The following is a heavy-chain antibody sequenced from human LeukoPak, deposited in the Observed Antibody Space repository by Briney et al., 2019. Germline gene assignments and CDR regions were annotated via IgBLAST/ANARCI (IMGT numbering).Heavy chain of an antibody. CDR3: AKYYGDYYYYYYMDV. Sequence: GGSLRLSCAASGFTFISYAMSWVRQAPGKGLEWVSSISGSGGSTYSADSVKGRFTISRDNSKNTLFLQMNSLRAEATAVYYCAKYYGDYYYYYYMDVWGKGTTVTVSS. CDR2: ISGSGGST. D-gene: IGHD4-17*01. J-gene: IGHJ6*03. CDR1: GFTFISYA. V-gene: IGHV3-23*01.